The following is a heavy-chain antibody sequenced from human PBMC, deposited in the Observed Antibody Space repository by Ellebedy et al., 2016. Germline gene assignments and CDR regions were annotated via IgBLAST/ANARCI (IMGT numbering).Heavy chain of an antibody. CDR3: AKRMLGYEGMFDC. Sequence: GGSLRLXXAASGFTFSNYAMTWVRQAPGKGLEWVSTITNSGDGTYYADSVKGLFTISRDNSKNTLHLQMNSLRADDTAVYYCAKRMLGYEGMFDCWGQGTVVTVSS. CDR1: GFTFSNYA. D-gene: IGHD3-22*01. CDR2: ITNSGDGT. J-gene: IGHJ4*02. V-gene: IGHV3-23*01.